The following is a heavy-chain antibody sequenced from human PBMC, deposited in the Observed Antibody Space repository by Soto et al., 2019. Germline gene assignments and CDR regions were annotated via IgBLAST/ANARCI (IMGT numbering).Heavy chain of an antibody. Sequence: QVQLQESGPGLVKPSQTLSLTCTVSGGSISSGGYYWSWIRQHPGTGLEWIGYIFYSGSTYYNPSLNSRVTISVRTSKNHFSLRLSSVTAADTAVYYCARVAVTTSYYCDFWGQGTLVTVSS. D-gene: IGHD4-17*01. CDR3: ARVAVTTSYYCDF. J-gene: IGHJ4*02. V-gene: IGHV4-31*03. CDR2: IFYSGST. CDR1: GGSISSGGYY.